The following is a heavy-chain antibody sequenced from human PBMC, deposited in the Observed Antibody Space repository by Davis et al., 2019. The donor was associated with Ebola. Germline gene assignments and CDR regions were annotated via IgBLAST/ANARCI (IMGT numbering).Heavy chain of an antibody. CDR3: ARDRRIDYYDSSGYAYYYYYGMDV. D-gene: IGHD3-22*01. V-gene: IGHV3-7*01. J-gene: IGHJ6*02. CDR1: GFTFSSYW. Sequence: GESLKTSCAASGFTFSSYWMSWVRQAPGKGLEWVANIKQDGSEKYYVDSVKGRFTISRDNAKNSLYLQMNSLRAEDTAVYYCARDRRIDYYDSSGYAYYYYYGMDVWGQGTTVTVSS. CDR2: IKQDGSEK.